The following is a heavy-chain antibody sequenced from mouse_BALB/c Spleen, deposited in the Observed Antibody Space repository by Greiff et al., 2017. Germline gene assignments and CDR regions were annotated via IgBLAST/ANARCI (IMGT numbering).Heavy chain of an antibody. V-gene: IGHV5-4*02. CDR1: GFTFSDYY. D-gene: IGHD1-1*01. J-gene: IGHJ2*01. CDR3: ARGYGSRFDD. Sequence: EVQLVESGGGLVKPGGSLKLSCAASGFTFSDYYMYWVRQTPEKRLEWVATISDGGSYTYYPDSVKGRFTISRDNAKNNLYLQMSSLKSEDTAMYYCARGYGSRFDDWGQGTTLTVSS. CDR2: ISDGGSYT.